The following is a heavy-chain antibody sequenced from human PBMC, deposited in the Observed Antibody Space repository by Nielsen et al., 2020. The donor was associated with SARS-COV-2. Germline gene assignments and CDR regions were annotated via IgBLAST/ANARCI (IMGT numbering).Heavy chain of an antibody. Sequence: GGSLRLSCAASGFTFSNAWMSWVRQAPGKGLEWVGRIKSKTDGGTTDYAAPVKGRFTISRDDSKNTLYLQMNSLKTEDTAVYYCTLGGTIYYYYGMDVWGQGTTATVSS. CDR3: TLGGTIYYYYGMDV. D-gene: IGHD1-14*01. CDR2: IKSKTDGGTT. CDR1: GFTFSNAW. J-gene: IGHJ6*02. V-gene: IGHV3-15*01.